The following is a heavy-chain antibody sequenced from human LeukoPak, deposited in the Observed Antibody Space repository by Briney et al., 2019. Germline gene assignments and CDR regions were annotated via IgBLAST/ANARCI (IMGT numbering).Heavy chain of an antibody. CDR2: ISGSGDNT. Sequence: GGSLRLSCAASGFTFSSYAMSWVRQAPGKGLEWVSGISGSGDNTYYADSVKGRFTISRDNSKNTLYVQVNSLGTEDTAAYYCAKGSYYDSSGSYYFDYWGQGTLVTVSS. CDR1: GFTFSSYA. CDR3: AKGSYYDSSGSYYFDY. J-gene: IGHJ4*02. V-gene: IGHV3-23*01. D-gene: IGHD3-22*01.